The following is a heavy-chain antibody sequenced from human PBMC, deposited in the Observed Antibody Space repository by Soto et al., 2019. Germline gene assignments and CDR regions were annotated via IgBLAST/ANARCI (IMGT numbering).Heavy chain of an antibody. CDR3: ARDSSYSSSSSPYGMDV. V-gene: IGHV1-2*04. CDR2: INPNSGGT. Sequence: QVQLVQSGAEVKKPGASVKVSCKASGYTFTGYYMHWVRQAPGQGLEWMGWINPNSGGTNYAQKCQGWVTMTRDTSISTAYKELSRVRSDDTAVYYCARDSSYSSSSSPYGMDVWGQGTTVTVSS. J-gene: IGHJ6*02. D-gene: IGHD6-6*01. CDR1: GYTFTGYY.